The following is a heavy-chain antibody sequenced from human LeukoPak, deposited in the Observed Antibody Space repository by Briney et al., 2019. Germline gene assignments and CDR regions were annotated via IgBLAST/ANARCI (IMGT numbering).Heavy chain of an antibody. CDR1: GFTFRNFA. Sequence: RGSLRLSCAASGFTFRNFAMSWVRRTPGKGLEWVSGIINSGDTLYGDSVKGRFTISRDNSKNTLYLEMNSLRAEDTAIYYCAKMKGHPLPKYYMDVWGQGTTVTVSS. CDR3: AKMKGHPLPKYYMDV. V-gene: IGHV3-23*01. J-gene: IGHJ6*01. CDR2: IINSGDT. D-gene: IGHD1-26*01.